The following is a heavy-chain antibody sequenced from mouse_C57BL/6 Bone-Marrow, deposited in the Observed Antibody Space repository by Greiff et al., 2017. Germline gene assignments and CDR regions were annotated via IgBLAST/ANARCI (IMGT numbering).Heavy chain of an antibody. CDR3: ARFYGSSYRYFDV. Sequence: MHWMHWMPGQGLEWIGEIDPSDSYTNYNQKFKGKSTLTVDKSSSTAYMQLSSLTSEDTAVYYCARFYGSSYRYFDVWGTGTTVTVSS. CDR2: IDPSDSYT. V-gene: IGHV1-69*01. D-gene: IGHD1-1*01. J-gene: IGHJ1*03.